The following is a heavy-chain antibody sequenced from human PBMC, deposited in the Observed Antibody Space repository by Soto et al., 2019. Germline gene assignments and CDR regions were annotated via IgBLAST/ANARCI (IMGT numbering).Heavy chain of an antibody. CDR3: TTDGTMLYYYYGMDV. Sequence: EVQLVESGGGLVKPGGSLRLSCAASGFTFSNAWLNWVRQAPGKGLEWVGRIKSKTDGGTTDYAAPVKGRFTISRDDSKNTLYLQMNSLKTEDTAVYYCTTDGTMLYYYYGMDVWGQGTTVTVSS. V-gene: IGHV3-15*07. J-gene: IGHJ6*02. CDR2: IKSKTDGGTT. CDR1: GFTFSNAW. D-gene: IGHD2-2*01.